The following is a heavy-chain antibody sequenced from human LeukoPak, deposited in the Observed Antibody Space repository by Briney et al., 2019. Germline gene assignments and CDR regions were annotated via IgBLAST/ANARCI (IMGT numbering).Heavy chain of an antibody. CDR1: GGSISSYY. Sequence: MPSETLSLTCTVSGGSISSYYWSWIRQPPGKGLEWIGYIYYSGSTNYNPSLKSRVTISVDTSKNQFSLKLSSVTAADTAVYYCAREDPVVATGFDYWGQGTLVTVSS. V-gene: IGHV4-59*12. CDR3: AREDPVVATGFDY. J-gene: IGHJ4*02. D-gene: IGHD2-2*01. CDR2: IYYSGST.